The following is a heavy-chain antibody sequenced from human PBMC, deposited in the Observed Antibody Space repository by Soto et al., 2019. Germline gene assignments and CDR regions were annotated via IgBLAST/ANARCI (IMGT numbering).Heavy chain of an antibody. J-gene: IGHJ4*02. CDR2: IIPIFGTP. D-gene: IGHD3-22*01. V-gene: IGHV1-69*01. CDR1: GDSFSSYA. CDR3: ATGSNYYETSALAY. Sequence: QVQLVQSVAEVKKPGSSVKVSCKAAGDSFSSYAISWVRQAPGHGLEWMGRIIPIFGTPNYAQRFEGRLTITADESTSTANMELSSLRSDDTAVYYCATGSNYYETSALAYWGQGTLVTVSS.